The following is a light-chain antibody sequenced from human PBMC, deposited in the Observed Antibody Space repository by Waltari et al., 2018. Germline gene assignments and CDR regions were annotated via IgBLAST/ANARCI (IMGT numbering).Light chain of an antibody. CDR3: QQANIFPYT. CDR1: QGIGRY. Sequence: DIQLTQSPSLVSASLGDNVTLTCRASQGIGRYLAWYQQAPGKAPIHLLFAASNLQSEFPLTFSGIRSEAEFTLNICDLQPDDIAAYCCQQANIFPYTFGQGTKLEIK. J-gene: IGKJ2*01. CDR2: AAS. V-gene: IGKV1-12*01.